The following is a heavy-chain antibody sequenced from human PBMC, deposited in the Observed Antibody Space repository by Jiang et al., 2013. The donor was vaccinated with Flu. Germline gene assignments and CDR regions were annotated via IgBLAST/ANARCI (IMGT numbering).Heavy chain of an antibody. CDR3: ATRIRGAAGAFDI. J-gene: IGHJ3*02. CDR2: IFPADSDT. CDR1: GYSFSRYW. D-gene: IGHD1-14*01. V-gene: IGHV5-51*01. Sequence: GAEVKKPGQSLKISCQGSGYSFSRYWIGWVRQMPGKGLEWMGIIFPADSDTRYSPSFKGQVTISADKSINTAYLQWSSLRATDNAVYYCATRIRGAAGAFDIWGQGTMVTVSS.